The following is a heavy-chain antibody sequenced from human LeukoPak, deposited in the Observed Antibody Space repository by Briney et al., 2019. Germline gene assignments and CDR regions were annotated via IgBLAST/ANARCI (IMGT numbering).Heavy chain of an antibody. CDR3: TKNLGQWLDY. CDR1: GFTFSSYG. J-gene: IGHJ4*02. CDR2: IRDAGSNK. V-gene: IGHV3-30*02. D-gene: IGHD3-22*01. Sequence: GGSLRLSCTTSGFTFSSYGMHWVRQAPGKGLEWVAFIRDAGSNKYYADSVKGRFTISRDNSKNTLNLQMNSLRAEDTAVYYCTKNLGQWLDYWGQGTLVTVSS.